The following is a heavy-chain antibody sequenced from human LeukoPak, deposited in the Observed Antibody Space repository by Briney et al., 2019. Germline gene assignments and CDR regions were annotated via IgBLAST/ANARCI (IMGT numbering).Heavy chain of an antibody. J-gene: IGHJ4*02. CDR3: AKDMTSYGPPYYFDY. D-gene: IGHD5-18*01. Sequence: GGSLRLSCAASGFTFSSYAMSWVRQAPGKGLEGVSAISGSGGSTYYADSVKGRFTISRDNSKNTLYLQMNSLRAEDTAVYYCAKDMTSYGPPYYFDYWGQGTLVTVSS. CDR2: ISGSGGST. CDR1: GFTFSSYA. V-gene: IGHV3-23*01.